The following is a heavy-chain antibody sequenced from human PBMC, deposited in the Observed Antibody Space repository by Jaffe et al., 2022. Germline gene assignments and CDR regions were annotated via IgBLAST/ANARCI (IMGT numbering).Heavy chain of an antibody. J-gene: IGHJ3*02. CDR3: ARYYYGSGSYSPDAFDI. V-gene: IGHV4-61*02. Sequence: QVQLQESGPGLVKPSQTLSLTCTVSGGSISSGSYYWSWIRQPAGKGLEWIGRIYTSGSTNYNPSLKSRVTISVDTSKNQFSLKLSSVTAADTAVYYCARYYYGSGSYSPDAFDIWGQGTMVTVSS. CDR2: IYTSGST. D-gene: IGHD3-10*01. CDR1: GGSISSGSYY.